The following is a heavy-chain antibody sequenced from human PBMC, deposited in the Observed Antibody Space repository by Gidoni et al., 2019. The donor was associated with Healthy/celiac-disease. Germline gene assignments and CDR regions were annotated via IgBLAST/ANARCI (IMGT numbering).Heavy chain of an antibody. CDR3: ARHLDYGDYGVFYYGMDV. Sequence: EVQLVQSGAEVKKPGESLKISCKGSGYSFTSYWIGLVRQMPGKGLEWTGIIYPGDSDTRCSPSFQGQVTISADKSISTAYLQWSSLKASDTAMYYCARHLDYGDYGVFYYGMDVWGQGTTVTVSS. V-gene: IGHV5-51*01. J-gene: IGHJ6*02. D-gene: IGHD4-17*01. CDR1: GYSFTSYW. CDR2: IYPGDSDT.